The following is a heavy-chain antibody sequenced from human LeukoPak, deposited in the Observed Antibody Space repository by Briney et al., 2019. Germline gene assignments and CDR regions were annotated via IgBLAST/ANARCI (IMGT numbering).Heavy chain of an antibody. CDR3: AKVLVLVSANRYYFDY. Sequence: GGSLRLSCAASGLTFSGSAMNWVRQAPGKGLGWVSLISGSGNSTYYADSVKGLFTISRDNSKNTLYLQMNSLRAEDTAVYYCAKVLVLVSANRYYFDYWGQGTLVTVSS. V-gene: IGHV3-23*01. CDR1: GLTFSGSA. D-gene: IGHD2-15*01. CDR2: ISGSGNST. J-gene: IGHJ4*02.